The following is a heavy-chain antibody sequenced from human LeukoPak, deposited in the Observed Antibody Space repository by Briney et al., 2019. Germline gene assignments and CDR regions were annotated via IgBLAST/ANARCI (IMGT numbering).Heavy chain of an antibody. V-gene: IGHV3-72*01. Sequence: PGGSLRLSCAASGFTFSDHYMDWVRQAPGKGLEWVGRTRNKANSYTTEYAASVKGRFTISRDNSKNTLYLQMNSLRAEDTAVYYCAKEVGATQYFQHWGQGTLVTVSS. J-gene: IGHJ1*01. CDR1: GFTFSDHY. CDR2: TRNKANSYTT. D-gene: IGHD1-26*01. CDR3: AKEVGATQYFQH.